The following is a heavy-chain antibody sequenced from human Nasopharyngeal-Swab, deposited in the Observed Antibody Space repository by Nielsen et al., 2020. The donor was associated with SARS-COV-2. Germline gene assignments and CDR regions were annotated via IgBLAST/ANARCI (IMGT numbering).Heavy chain of an antibody. CDR2: FDPEDGET. Sequence: ASVKVSCKVSGYTLTELSMHWVRQAPGKGLEWMGGFDPEDGETIYAQKFQGRVTMTEDTSTDTAYMELSSLRSEDTAVYYCATGPVVAPLHLFDPWGQGTLVTVSS. D-gene: IGHD4-23*01. CDR1: GYTLTELS. V-gene: IGHV1-24*01. CDR3: ATGPVVAPLHLFDP. J-gene: IGHJ5*02.